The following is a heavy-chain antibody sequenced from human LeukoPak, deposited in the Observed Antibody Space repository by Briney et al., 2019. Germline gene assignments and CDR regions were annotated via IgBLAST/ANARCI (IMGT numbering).Heavy chain of an antibody. CDR1: GFTFSSYA. CDR3: TTALRWELPPFDY. J-gene: IGHJ4*02. Sequence: GGSLRLSCAASGFTFSSYAMSWVRQAPGEGLEWGSAISGSGGSTYYADSVKGRFTISRDNSKNTLYLQMNSLKTEDTAVYYCTTALRWELPPFDYWGQGTLVTVSS. CDR2: ISGSGGST. D-gene: IGHD1-26*01. V-gene: IGHV3-23*01.